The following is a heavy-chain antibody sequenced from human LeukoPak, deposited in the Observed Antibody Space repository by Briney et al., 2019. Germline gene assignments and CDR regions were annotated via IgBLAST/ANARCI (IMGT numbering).Heavy chain of an antibody. V-gene: IGHV3-74*01. J-gene: IGHJ5*02. CDR1: GFTFSRYW. D-gene: IGHD6-13*01. CDR3: ARDRSSSSSRRVRPENNWFDP. CDR2: INSDGSST. Sequence: GGSLRLSCAASGFTFSRYWMHWVRQAPGKGLVWVSRINSDGSSTSYADSVKGRITISRDNAKNTLYLQMNSLRAEDTAVYYCARDRSSSSSRRVRPENNWFDPWGQGTLVTVSS.